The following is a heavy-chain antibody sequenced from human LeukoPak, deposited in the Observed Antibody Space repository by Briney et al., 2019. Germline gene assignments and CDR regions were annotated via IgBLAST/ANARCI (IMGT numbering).Heavy chain of an antibody. CDR1: GYTFTSYG. D-gene: IGHD2-2*01. V-gene: IGHV1-18*01. J-gene: IGHJ4*02. CDR2: ISAYNGNT. Sequence: ASEKVSCKASGYTFTSYGISWVRQAPGQGLEWMGWISAYNGNTNYAQKLQGRVTMTTDTSTSTAYMELRSLRSDDTAVYYCARVEDIVVVPAATPFDYWGQGTQVTVSS. CDR3: ARVEDIVVVPAATPFDY.